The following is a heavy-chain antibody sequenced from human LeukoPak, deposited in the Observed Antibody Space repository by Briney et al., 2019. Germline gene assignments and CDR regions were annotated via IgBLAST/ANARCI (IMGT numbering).Heavy chain of an antibody. Sequence: PSETLSLTCTVSGGSISSYYWSWIRQPPGKGLEWIGYIYYSGSTSYNPSLKSRVTISVDTSKNQFSLKLSSVTAADTAVYYCARDNAYDFWSGYYNNWFDPWGQGTLVTVSS. J-gene: IGHJ5*02. D-gene: IGHD3-3*01. CDR1: GGSISSYY. CDR3: ARDNAYDFWSGYYNNWFDP. CDR2: IYYSGST. V-gene: IGHV4-59*01.